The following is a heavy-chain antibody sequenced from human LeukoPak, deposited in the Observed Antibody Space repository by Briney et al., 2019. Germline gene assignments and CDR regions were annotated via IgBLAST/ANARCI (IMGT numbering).Heavy chain of an antibody. V-gene: IGHV6-1*01. Sequence: PSQTLSLTCAISGDSVSSNSAAWNWITQSPSRGLEWLGRTYYRSKWYTDYAVSVKSRITINPDTSKNQFSLQLSSVTPEDTAVYYCARGWFGAFDIWGQGTMVTVSS. CDR2: TYYRSKWYT. CDR1: GDSVSSNSAA. CDR3: ARGWFGAFDI. J-gene: IGHJ3*02. D-gene: IGHD2-15*01.